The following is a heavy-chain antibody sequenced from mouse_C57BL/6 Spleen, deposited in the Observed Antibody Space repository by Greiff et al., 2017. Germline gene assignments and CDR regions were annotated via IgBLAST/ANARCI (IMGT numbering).Heavy chain of an antibody. CDR3: ARSYYDYDGWFAY. V-gene: IGHV5-12*01. J-gene: IGHJ3*01. D-gene: IGHD2-4*01. Sequence: EVKLVESGGGLVQPGGSLKLSCAASGFTFSDYYMYWVRQTPEKRLEWVAYISNGGGSTYYPDTVKGRFTISRDNAKNTLYLQMSRLKSEDTAMYYCARSYYDYDGWFAYWGQGTLVTVSA. CDR2: ISNGGGST. CDR1: GFTFSDYY.